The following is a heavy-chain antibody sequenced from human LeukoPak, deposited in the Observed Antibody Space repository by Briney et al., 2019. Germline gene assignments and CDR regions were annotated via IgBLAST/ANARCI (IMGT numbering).Heavy chain of an antibody. CDR1: GFTFSSYN. CDR2: ISSSSDYI. D-gene: IGHD6-19*01. CDR3: ARGYTWKASGAGRGWFSPSLDVGFDY. J-gene: IGHJ4*02. Sequence: GGSLRLSCAASGFTFSSYNMNWVRQAPGKGLEWVSSISSSSDYIYYADSVKGRFTISRDNTKNSLYLQMNSLRAEDTAVYYCARGYTWKASGAGRGWFSPSLDVGFDYWGQGTLVTVSS. V-gene: IGHV3-21*01.